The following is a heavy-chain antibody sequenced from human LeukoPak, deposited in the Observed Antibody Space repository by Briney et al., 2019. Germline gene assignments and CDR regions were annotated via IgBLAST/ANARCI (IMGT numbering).Heavy chain of an antibody. CDR2: INPNSGGT. CDR3: ASLYYDILTGYLGIVD. Sequence: GASVKVSCKASGYTFTGYYMHWVRQAPGQGLEWMGWINPNSGGTNYAQKFQGRVTMTRDTSISTAYMELSRLRSDDTAVYYCASLYYDILTGYLGIVDWGQGTLVTVSS. D-gene: IGHD3-9*01. V-gene: IGHV1-2*02. J-gene: IGHJ4*02. CDR1: GYTFTGYY.